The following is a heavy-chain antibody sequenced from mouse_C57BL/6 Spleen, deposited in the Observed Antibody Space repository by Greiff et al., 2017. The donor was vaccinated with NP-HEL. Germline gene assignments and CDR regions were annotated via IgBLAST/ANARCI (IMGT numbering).Heavy chain of an antibody. CDR1: GYTFTSYW. J-gene: IGHJ4*01. CDR2: IDPSDSYT. V-gene: IGHV1-59*01. D-gene: IGHD1-1*01. CDR3: ARYDYGSSLYY. Sequence: QVQLKQPGAELVRPGTSVKLSCKASGYTFTSYWMHWVKQRPGQGLEWIGVIDPSDSYTNYNQKFKGKATLTVDTSSSTAYMQLSSLTSEDSAVYYCARYDYGSSLYYWGQGTSVTVSS.